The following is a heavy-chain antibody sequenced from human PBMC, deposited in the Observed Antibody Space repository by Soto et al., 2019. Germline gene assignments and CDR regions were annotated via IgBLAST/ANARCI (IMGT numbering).Heavy chain of an antibody. V-gene: IGHV3-30*18. J-gene: IGHJ1*01. D-gene: IGHD3-3*01. CDR3: AKDLGLAWLFQH. Sequence: TGGSLRLSCGASGFTFSSYGMRWVRQAPGKGLEWVAVISYDGSNKYYADSVKGRFTISRDNSKNTLYLQMNSLRAEDTAVYYCAKDLGLAWLFQHWGQGTLVTVSS. CDR1: GFTFSSYG. CDR2: ISYDGSNK.